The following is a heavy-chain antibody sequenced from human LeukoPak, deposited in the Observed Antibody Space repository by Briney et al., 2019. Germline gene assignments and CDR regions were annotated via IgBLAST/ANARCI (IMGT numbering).Heavy chain of an antibody. J-gene: IGHJ4*02. D-gene: IGHD3-9*01. CDR3: ARTYYDILTGYCDY. V-gene: IGHV3-23*01. CDR1: GFTFSSYA. CDR2: ISGSGGST. Sequence: PGGSLRLSCAASGFTFSSYAMSWVRQAPGKGLEWVSAISGSGGSTYYADSVRGRFTISRDNSKNTLYLQMNSLRAEDTAVYYCARTYYDILTGYCDYWGQGTLVTVSS.